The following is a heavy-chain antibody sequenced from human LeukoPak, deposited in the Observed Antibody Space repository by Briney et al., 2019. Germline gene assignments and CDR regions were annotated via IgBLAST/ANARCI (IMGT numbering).Heavy chain of an antibody. CDR3: ARPSGTALVISPLDH. J-gene: IGHJ4*02. Sequence: PGGSLRLSCAASGFTFSSYEMNWVRQAPGKGLEWVSYISPSGSTIYYADSVKGRFTISRDNAKNSLYLQMNNLRAEDTAVYYCARPSGTALVISPLDHSGQGSLVTVSS. V-gene: IGHV3-48*03. D-gene: IGHD5-18*01. CDR1: GFTFSSYE. CDR2: ISPSGSTI.